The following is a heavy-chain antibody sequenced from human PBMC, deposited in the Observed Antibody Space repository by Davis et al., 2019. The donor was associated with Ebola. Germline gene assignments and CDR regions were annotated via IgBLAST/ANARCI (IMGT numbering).Heavy chain of an antibody. V-gene: IGHV3-64*04. J-gene: IGHJ3*02. CDR2: ITNNGGST. D-gene: IGHD3-3*01. CDR3: ARTITIFGVVINDAFDI. Sequence: GGSLRLSCSVSGLMFSSYTMHWVRQAPGKGLQYVSGITNNGGSTYYADSVKGRFTISRDNAKNSLYLQMNSLRAEDTAVYYCARTITIFGVVINDAFDIWGQGTMVTASS. CDR1: GLMFSSYT.